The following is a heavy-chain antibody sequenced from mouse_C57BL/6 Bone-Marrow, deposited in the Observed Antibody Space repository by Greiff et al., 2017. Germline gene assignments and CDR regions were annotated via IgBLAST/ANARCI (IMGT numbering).Heavy chain of an antibody. Sequence: VQLEQSGAGLAGPGASVKLSCTASGFTFTSYGISWVKQSTGQGLEWIGEICPRSGNNYYNEKFNGQATLTAYKYYNEAYLKLRILTSEDSAVYLCARPHYDGSSYVHFDVWGTGTTVTVSS. J-gene: IGHJ1*03. V-gene: IGHV1-81*01. CDR3: ARPHYDGSSYVHFDV. D-gene: IGHD1-1*01. CDR1: GFTFTSYG. CDR2: ICPRSGNN.